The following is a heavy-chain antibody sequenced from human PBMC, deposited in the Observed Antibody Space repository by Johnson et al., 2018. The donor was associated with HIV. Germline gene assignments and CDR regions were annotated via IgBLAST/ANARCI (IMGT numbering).Heavy chain of an antibody. CDR3: ARKGAWAFDI. J-gene: IGHJ3*02. CDR1: GFTFSDHA. CDR2: MSGSGAVT. Sequence: QVQLVESGGGLVQPGGSLRLSCAGSGFTFSDHAMGWVRQAPGKGLEWVSSMSGSGAVTYYADSVKGRFTISRDNAKNSLYLQMNSLRAEDTAEYYCARKGAWAFDIWGQGTMVTVSS. D-gene: IGHD3-16*01. V-gene: IGHV3-11*04.